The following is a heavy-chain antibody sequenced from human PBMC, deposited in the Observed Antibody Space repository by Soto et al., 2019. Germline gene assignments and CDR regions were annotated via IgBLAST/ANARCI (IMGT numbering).Heavy chain of an antibody. Sequence: SDTLSLTCSVSGDSISNSRFYWAWIRQPPGEGLEWIGSIYHTGNAYYNPSLKSRVTISVDTSKNQFSLKLTSVTAADAALYYCARDFFDSSDYTTNWFDPWGQGTLVTVSS. J-gene: IGHJ5*02. CDR3: ARDFFDSSDYTTNWFDP. D-gene: IGHD3-22*01. V-gene: IGHV4-39*01. CDR1: GDSISNSRFY. CDR2: IYHTGNA.